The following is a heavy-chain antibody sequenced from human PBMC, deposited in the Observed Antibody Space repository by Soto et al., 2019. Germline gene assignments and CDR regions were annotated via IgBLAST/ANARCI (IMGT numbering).Heavy chain of an antibody. J-gene: IGHJ6*02. D-gene: IGHD3-10*01. Sequence: GPGPANPSETLSLTCAVYGGSFSGYYWSWIRQPPGKGLEWIGEINHSGSTNYNPSLKSRVTISVDTSRNHFSLKLSSVTAADTAVYYCARWGFAMDVWGQGTTVTVSS. CDR3: ARWGFAMDV. V-gene: IGHV4-34*01. CDR1: GGSFSGYY. CDR2: INHSGST.